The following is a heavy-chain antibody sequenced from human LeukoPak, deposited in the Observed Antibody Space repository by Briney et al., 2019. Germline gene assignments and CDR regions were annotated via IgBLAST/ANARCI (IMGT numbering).Heavy chain of an antibody. Sequence: GGSLRLSCAASGFTFSSFTMNWVRQAPGKGLEWVSSISSSSSYIYSADSVKGRFTISRDNARNSLYLRMNSLRAEDTAVYYCARDPGAYSSSPIDYWGRGTLVTVSS. CDR1: GFTFSSFT. J-gene: IGHJ4*02. D-gene: IGHD6-6*01. V-gene: IGHV3-21*01. CDR2: ISSSSSYI. CDR3: ARDPGAYSSSPIDY.